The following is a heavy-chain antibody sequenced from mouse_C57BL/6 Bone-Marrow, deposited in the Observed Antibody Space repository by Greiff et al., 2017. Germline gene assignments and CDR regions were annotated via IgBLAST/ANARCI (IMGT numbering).Heavy chain of an antibody. D-gene: IGHD1-1*01. CDR2: IHPNSGST. CDR1: GYTFTSYW. Sequence: QVQLQQPGAELVKPGASVKLSCKASGYTFTSYWMHWVKQRPGQGLERIGMIHPNSGSTNYNEKFKSKATLTVDKSSSKAYMPLCILTSEDSAVYSCARGRLLPWFAYWGQGTLVTVSA. V-gene: IGHV1-64*01. CDR3: ARGRLLPWFAY. J-gene: IGHJ3*01.